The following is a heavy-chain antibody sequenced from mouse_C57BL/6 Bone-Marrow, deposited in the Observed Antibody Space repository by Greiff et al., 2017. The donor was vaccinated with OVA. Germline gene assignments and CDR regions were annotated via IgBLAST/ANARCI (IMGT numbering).Heavy chain of an antibody. CDR1: GFTFSDYG. CDR3: ARHIDYSNYVLYAMDY. Sequence: EVKLMESGGGLVQPGGSLKLSCAASGFTFSDYGMAWVRQAPRKGPEWVAFISNLAYSIYYADTVTGRFTISRENAKNTLYLEMSSLRSEDTAMYYCARHIDYSNYVLYAMDYWGQGTSVTVSS. CDR2: ISNLAYSI. J-gene: IGHJ4*01. V-gene: IGHV5-15*01. D-gene: IGHD2-5*01.